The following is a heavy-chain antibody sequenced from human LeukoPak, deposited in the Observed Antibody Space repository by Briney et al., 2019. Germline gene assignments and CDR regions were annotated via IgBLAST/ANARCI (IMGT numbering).Heavy chain of an antibody. V-gene: IGHV1-69*13. CDR3: ASPGYSGYDFRGMYYYYYGMDV. CDR2: IIPIFGTA. D-gene: IGHD5-12*01. Sequence: SVRVSCKASGGTFSSYAISWVRQAPGQGLEWMGGIIPIFGTANYAQKFQGRVTITADESTSTAYMELSSLRSEDTAVYYCASPGYSGYDFRGMYYYYYGMDVWGQGTTVTVSS. CDR1: GGTFSSYA. J-gene: IGHJ6*02.